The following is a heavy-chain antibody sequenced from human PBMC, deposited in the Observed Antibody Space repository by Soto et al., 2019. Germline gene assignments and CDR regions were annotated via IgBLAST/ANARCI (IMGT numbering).Heavy chain of an antibody. CDR1: GFTFNSLS. CDR2: ISHDGRVT. J-gene: IGHJ4*02. D-gene: IGHD2-21*02. V-gene: IGHV3-30*04. CDR3: AREPYGDSQYFDY. Sequence: QVQLVESGGGMVQPGTSLRLSCAASGFTFNSLSLHWVRQRPDKGLEWVAVISHDGRVTFYADFVKGRFTVSRDNFKNIFYLQVTSLRAEDTAVYYCAREPYGDSQYFDYWGRGTLVTVSS.